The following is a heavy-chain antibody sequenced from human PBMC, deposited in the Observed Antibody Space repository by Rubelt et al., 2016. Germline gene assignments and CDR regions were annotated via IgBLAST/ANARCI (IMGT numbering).Heavy chain of an antibody. Sequence: QVLLQQWGAGLLKPSETLSLTCAAYGDSLRGFYWTWIRHSHGKGLEGIGEINLGGSAYYNPYSKSRVFLTVEMSRNQFSLRLGSVTAGDTAAYYCARAEDYYSSWFDPWGQGTLVTVSS. D-gene: IGHD3-22*01. J-gene: IGHJ5*02. CDR1: GDSLRGFY. CDR2: INLGGSA. V-gene: IGHV4-34*01. CDR3: ARAEDYYSSWFDP.